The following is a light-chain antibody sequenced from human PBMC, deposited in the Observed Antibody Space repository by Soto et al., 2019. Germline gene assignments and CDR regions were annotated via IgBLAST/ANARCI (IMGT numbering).Light chain of an antibody. CDR2: EVT. J-gene: IGLJ1*01. V-gene: IGLV2-8*01. CDR3: SSYAGTAYV. CDR1: SSGVGGYNY. Sequence: ALTQPPSASGSPGQSVTISCTGTSSGVGGYNYVSWYQQHPGKVPKLMIYEVTKRPSGVPDRFSGSKSGNTASLTVSGLQTEDEADYYCSSYAGTAYVFGTGTKVTVL.